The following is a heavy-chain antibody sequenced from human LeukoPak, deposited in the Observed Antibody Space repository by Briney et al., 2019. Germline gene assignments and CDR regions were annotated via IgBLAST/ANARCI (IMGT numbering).Heavy chain of an antibody. V-gene: IGHV3-21*01. Sequence: NPGGSLRLSCAASGFTFSSYSMNWVRQAPGKGLEWVSSISSSSSYIYYADSVKGRFTISRDNAKNSLYLQMNSLRAEDTAVYYCARAGETTGNVPDYWGQGTLVTVSS. CDR3: ARAGETTGNVPDY. CDR1: GFTFSSYS. D-gene: IGHD1-1*01. CDR2: ISSSSSYI. J-gene: IGHJ4*02.